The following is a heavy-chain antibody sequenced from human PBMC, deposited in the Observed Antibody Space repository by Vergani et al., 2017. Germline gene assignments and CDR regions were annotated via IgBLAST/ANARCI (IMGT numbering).Heavy chain of an antibody. CDR3: ARFLRPHHWYFDL. J-gene: IGHJ2*01. V-gene: IGHV4-34*01. CDR1: GGSFSGYY. CDR2: INHSGST. Sequence: QVQLQQWGAGLLKPSETLSLTCAVYGGSFSGYYWSWIRQPPGKGLEWIGEINHSGSTNYNPSIKSRVTISVDTSKNQFSLKLSAVTAADTAVYYCARFLRPHHWYFDLWGRGTLVTVSS.